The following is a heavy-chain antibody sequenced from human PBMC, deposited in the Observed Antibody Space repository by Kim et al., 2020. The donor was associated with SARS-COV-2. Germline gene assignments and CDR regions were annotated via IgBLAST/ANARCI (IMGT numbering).Heavy chain of an antibody. CDR2: ISYDGSHK. J-gene: IGHJ3*02. D-gene: IGHD5-18*01. CDR3: AGDPTAETGYSYGYFDN. Sequence: GGSLRLSYTASGFTFSNHTMHWVRQAPGKGLEWVAVISYDGSHKFYADSVRGRFTISRDNSKNTLFLQMNSLRAEDTAVYYCAGDPTAETGYSYGYFDN. CDR1: GFTFSNHT. V-gene: IGHV3-30*04.